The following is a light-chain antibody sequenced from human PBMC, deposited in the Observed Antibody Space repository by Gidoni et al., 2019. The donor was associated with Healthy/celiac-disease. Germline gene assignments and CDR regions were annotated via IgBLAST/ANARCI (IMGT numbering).Light chain of an antibody. CDR2: DAS. CDR1: QSVSSY. J-gene: IGKJ1*01. V-gene: IGKV3-11*01. CDR3: QQRSNWPWT. Sequence: IVLTQPPPTLSLSPGERATLSCRASQSVSSYLAWYQQKPGQAPRLLIYDASKRATGIPARFSGSGSGTDFTLTISSLEPEDFAVYYCQQRSNWPWTFGQGTKVEIK.